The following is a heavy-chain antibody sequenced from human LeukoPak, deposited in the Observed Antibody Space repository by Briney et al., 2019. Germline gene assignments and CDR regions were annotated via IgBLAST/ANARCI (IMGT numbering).Heavy chain of an antibody. CDR2: ISGNGGST. D-gene: IGHD3-9*01. CDR1: GFTFSNYA. J-gene: IGHJ4*02. Sequence: GGSLRLSCTASGFTFSNYAMSWVRQAPGKGLEWVSAISGNGGSTFDADSVKGRFTISRDNSKNTLYLQMNSLRAEDTAIYYCAKDVFELYDIYDHWGQGTLVTVSS. CDR3: AKDVFELYDIYDH. V-gene: IGHV3-23*01.